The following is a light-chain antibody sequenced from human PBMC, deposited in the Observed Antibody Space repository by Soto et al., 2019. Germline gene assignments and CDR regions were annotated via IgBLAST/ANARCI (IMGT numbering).Light chain of an antibody. V-gene: IGKV3-15*01. J-gene: IGKJ1*01. CDR1: QSVNSN. Sequence: EIVTTQSPATLSVSPVEGVTLSCRASQSVNSNLAWYQQKPGQAPRLLIYGASTRATGIPARFSGSGSGTDFTLTISRLEPEDFAVYYCQQYGSSPWTFGQGTKVDIK. CDR3: QQYGSSPWT. CDR2: GAS.